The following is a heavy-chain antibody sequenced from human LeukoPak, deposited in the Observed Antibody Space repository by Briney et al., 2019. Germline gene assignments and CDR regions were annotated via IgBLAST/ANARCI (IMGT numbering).Heavy chain of an antibody. CDR1: GFTFSSYS. CDR3: ARSSSWYVSKFDY. J-gene: IGHJ4*02. V-gene: IGHV3-48*01. Sequence: GGSLRLSCAASGFTFSSYSMNWVRQAPGKGLEWVSYISSSSSTIYHADSVKGRFTISRDNAKNSLYLQMNSLRSDDTAVYYCARSSSWYVSKFDYWGQGTLVTVSS. D-gene: IGHD6-13*01. CDR2: ISSSSSTI.